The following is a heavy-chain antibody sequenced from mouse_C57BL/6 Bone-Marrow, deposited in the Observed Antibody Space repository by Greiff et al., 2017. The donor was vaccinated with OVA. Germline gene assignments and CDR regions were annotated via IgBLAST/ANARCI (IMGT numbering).Heavy chain of an antibody. CDR3: TYFYDDYYGGFAY. V-gene: IGHV1-15*01. CDR2: IDPETGGT. CDR1: GYTFTDYE. J-gene: IGHJ3*01. D-gene: IGHD2-3*01. Sequence: QVQLKESGAELVRPGASVTLSCKASGYTFTDYEMHWVKQTPVHGLEWIGAIDPETGGTAYNQKFKGQAILTADKSSSTAYMELRSLTSADSAVYYGTYFYDDYYGGFAYGGRGTVVTVSA.